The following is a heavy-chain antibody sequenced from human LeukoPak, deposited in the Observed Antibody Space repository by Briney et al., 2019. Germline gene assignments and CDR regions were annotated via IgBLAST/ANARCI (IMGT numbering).Heavy chain of an antibody. CDR3: AGGSYYDSSGYYSRGALRFDP. Sequence: SETLSLTCTVSGGSISSYYWSWIRQPPGKGLEWIGYIYYSGSTNYNPSLKSRVTISVDTSKNQFSLKLSSVTAADTAVYYCAGGSYYDSSGYYSRGALRFDPWGQGTLVTVSS. CDR2: IYYSGST. D-gene: IGHD3-22*01. CDR1: GGSISSYY. V-gene: IGHV4-59*01. J-gene: IGHJ5*02.